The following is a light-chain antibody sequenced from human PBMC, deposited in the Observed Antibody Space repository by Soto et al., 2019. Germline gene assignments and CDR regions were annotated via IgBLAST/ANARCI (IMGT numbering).Light chain of an antibody. CDR1: QSVSSN. CDR3: QKYNNWPPIT. J-gene: IGKJ5*01. CDR2: GAS. V-gene: IGKV3-15*01. Sequence: EIVMTQSPATLSVSPGERATLSCRASQSVSSNLAWYQLKPGQAPRLLIYGASTRATDCPPRFSGSGSGTEFTLTINSLQSEDFAVYYCQKYNNWPPITFGQGTRLEIK.